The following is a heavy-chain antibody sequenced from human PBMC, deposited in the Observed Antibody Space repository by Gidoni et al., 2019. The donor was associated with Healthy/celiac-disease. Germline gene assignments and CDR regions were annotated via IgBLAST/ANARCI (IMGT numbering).Heavy chain of an antibody. J-gene: IGHJ4*02. CDR1: GSTFTGYY. V-gene: IGHV1-2*02. D-gene: IGHD2-15*01. CDR3: ARRARSGSGDY. CDR2: INPNSGGT. Sequence: QVQLMQSGPVVHKSGASVKSFGSASGSTFTGYYMHWVRQAPGQGLVWMRWINPNSGGTNNAQKFQGRVTMTRDTSISTAYMELSRLRSDDTAVYYCARRARSGSGDYWGQGTLVTVSS.